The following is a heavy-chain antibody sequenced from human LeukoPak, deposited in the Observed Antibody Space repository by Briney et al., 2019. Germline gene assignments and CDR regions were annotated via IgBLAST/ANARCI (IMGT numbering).Heavy chain of an antibody. CDR3: ARDRGITMVRGVMLGGAFDI. J-gene: IGHJ3*02. V-gene: IGHV3-30*04. CDR2: ISYDGGNK. Sequence: GGSLRLSCAASGFTFSSYAMHWVRQAPGKGLEWVAVISYDGGNKYYADSVKGRFTISRDNSKNTLYLQMNSLRAEDTAVYYCARDRGITMVRGVMLGGAFDIWGQGPMVTVSS. CDR1: GFTFSSYA. D-gene: IGHD3-10*01.